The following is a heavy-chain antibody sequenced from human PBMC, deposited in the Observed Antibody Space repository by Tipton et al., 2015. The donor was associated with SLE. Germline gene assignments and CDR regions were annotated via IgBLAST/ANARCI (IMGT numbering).Heavy chain of an antibody. CDR2: ISSSGGTI. Sequence: SLRLSCAASGFTFNSYEMNWVRQAPGKGLEWVSHISSSGGTIYYADSVKGRFTISRDNAKNSLYLQMDSLRAEDTAVYYCARGDNTGGSWGQGTLVTVAS. D-gene: IGHD1-14*01. CDR1: GFTFNSYE. CDR3: ARGDNTGGS. V-gene: IGHV3-48*03. J-gene: IGHJ5*02.